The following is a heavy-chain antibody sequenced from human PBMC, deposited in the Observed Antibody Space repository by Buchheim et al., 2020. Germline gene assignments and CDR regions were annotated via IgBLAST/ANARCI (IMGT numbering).Heavy chain of an antibody. CDR2: INQYGSAE. D-gene: IGHD3/OR15-3a*01. CDR1: GFTFSSYS. J-gene: IGHJ4*02. V-gene: IGHV3-7*01. CDR3: TDLGTY. Sequence: EVQLVESGGGLVQPGGSLRLSCAASGFTFSSYSMNWVRQAPGKGLEWVANINQYGSAEYYVDSVKGRFTISRDNAKNSLYLQMNSLRAEDTAVYYCTDLGTYWGQGTL.